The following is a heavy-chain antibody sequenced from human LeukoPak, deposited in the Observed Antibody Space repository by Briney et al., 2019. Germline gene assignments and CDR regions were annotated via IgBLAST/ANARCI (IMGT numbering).Heavy chain of an antibody. CDR1: GFTFSSFW. D-gene: IGHD2-2*01. V-gene: IGHV3-7*01. Sequence: PGGSLRLSCAASGFTFSSFWMSWFRQAPGKGLEWVANVKEDGSVKHYVDSVQGRFTISRDTAKNSVYLQMNSLRVDDTAVYYCTRDHNSVIGPATYDVLDMWGQGTMVTVSS. J-gene: IGHJ3*02. CDR3: TRDHNSVIGPATYDVLDM. CDR2: VKEDGSVK.